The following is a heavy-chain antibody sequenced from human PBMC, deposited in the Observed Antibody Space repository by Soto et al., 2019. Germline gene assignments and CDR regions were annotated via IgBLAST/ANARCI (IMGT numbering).Heavy chain of an antibody. Sequence: PVESHKNSSKGSGYSCISYWIGWVRQIPGKGLEWMGIIYPGDSDTRYSPSFQGQVTTSADKSISTAYLQWSSLKASDTAMYYCARECTVTTTRCAFDIWGQGTMVTVSS. J-gene: IGHJ3*02. CDR2: IYPGDSDT. D-gene: IGHD4-17*01. CDR3: ARECTVTTTRCAFDI. V-gene: IGHV5-51*01. CDR1: GYSCISYW.